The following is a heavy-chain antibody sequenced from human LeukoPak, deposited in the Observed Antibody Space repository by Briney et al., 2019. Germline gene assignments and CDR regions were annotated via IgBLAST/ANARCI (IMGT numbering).Heavy chain of an antibody. CDR3: ASDPGCNNGA. Sequence: GGSLRLSCGASGFTFSSSWMSWVRQAPGKGLEWVANIKGDASEKYYVDSVKGRFTISRDNAKNSLYLQMNSLRAEDTAVYYCASDPGCNNGAWGQGTLLTVSS. V-gene: IGHV3-7*05. CDR1: GFTFSSSW. CDR2: IKGDASEK. D-gene: IGHD2-8*01. J-gene: IGHJ5*02.